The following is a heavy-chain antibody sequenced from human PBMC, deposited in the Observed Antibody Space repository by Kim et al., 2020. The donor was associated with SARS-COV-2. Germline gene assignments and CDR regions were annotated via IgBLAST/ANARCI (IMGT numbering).Heavy chain of an antibody. D-gene: IGHD6-6*01. CDR1: GGTFSSYA. CDR3: ARDRRQLALKGLFDY. CDR2: IIPIFGTA. J-gene: IGHJ4*02. Sequence: SVKVSCKVSGGTFSSYAISWVRQAPGQGLEWMGGIIPIFGTANYAQKFQGRVTITADESTSTAYMELSSLRSEDTAVYYCARDRRQLALKGLFDYWGQGTLVTVSS. V-gene: IGHV1-69*13.